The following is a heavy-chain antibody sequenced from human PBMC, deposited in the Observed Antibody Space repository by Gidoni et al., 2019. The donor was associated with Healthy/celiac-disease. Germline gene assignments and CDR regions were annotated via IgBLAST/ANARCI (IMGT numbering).Heavy chain of an antibody. CDR3: TTGLYYDSSGCFDY. V-gene: IGHV3-15*01. J-gene: IGHJ4*02. Sequence: VRQAPGKGLEWVGRIKSKTDGGTTDYAAPVKGRFTISRDDSKNTLYLQMNSLKTEDTAVYYCTTGLYYDSSGCFDYWGQGTLVTVSS. D-gene: IGHD3-22*01. CDR2: IKSKTDGGTT.